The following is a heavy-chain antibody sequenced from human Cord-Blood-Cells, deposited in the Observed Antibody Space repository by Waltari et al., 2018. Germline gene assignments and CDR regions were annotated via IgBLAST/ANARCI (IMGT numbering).Heavy chain of an antibody. V-gene: IGHV1-46*01. CDR3: AGGSYFNWFDP. J-gene: IGHJ5*02. Sequence: VQLVQSGAEVKKPGASVKVSCRASGYTFTSYYMHWVRQAPGQGLEWMGIINPSGGSTSYAQKFQGRVTMTRDTSTSTVYMELSSLRSEDTAVYYCAGGSYFNWFDPWGQGTLVTVSS. CDR1: GYTFTSYY. CDR2: INPSGGST. D-gene: IGHD1-26*01.